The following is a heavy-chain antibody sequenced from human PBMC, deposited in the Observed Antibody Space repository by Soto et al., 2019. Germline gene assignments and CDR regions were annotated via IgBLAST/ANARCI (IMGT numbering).Heavy chain of an antibody. Sequence: QVQLVQSGAEVKRPGSSVKVSCKASGDTFNFYSINWVRQSPGLGLEWMGRVNPILSMSNYAQRFQGRVTTTADKATSTAYMERSGVRAEDTAIYYCATSYGSGYRAFDFWGQGALVTVSS. CDR2: VNPILSMS. CDR3: ATSYGSGYRAFDF. V-gene: IGHV1-69*04. CDR1: GDTFNFYS. J-gene: IGHJ4*02. D-gene: IGHD3-10*01.